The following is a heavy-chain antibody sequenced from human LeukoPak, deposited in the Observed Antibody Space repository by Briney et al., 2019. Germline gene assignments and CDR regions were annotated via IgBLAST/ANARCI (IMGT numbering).Heavy chain of an antibody. Sequence: GGSLRLSCAASGFTFSSYSMNWVRQAPGKGLEWVSYISSSSSTIYYADSVKGRFTISRDNAKSSLYLQMNSLRAEDTAVYYCAREDYDFWSGYYSDSNWFDPWGQGTLVTVSS. CDR2: ISSSSSTI. J-gene: IGHJ5*02. CDR1: GFTFSSYS. V-gene: IGHV3-48*01. D-gene: IGHD3-3*01. CDR3: AREDYDFWSGYYSDSNWFDP.